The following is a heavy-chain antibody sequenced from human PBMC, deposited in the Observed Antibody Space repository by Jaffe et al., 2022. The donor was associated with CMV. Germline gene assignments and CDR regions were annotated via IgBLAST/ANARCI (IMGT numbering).Heavy chain of an antibody. V-gene: IGHV3-21*01. D-gene: IGHD3-22*01. CDR2: ISSSSSYI. CDR1: GFTFSSYS. Sequence: EVQLVESGGGLVKPGGSLRLSCAASGFTFSSYSMNWVRQAPGKGLEWVSSISSSSSYIYYADSVKGRFTISRDNAKNSLYLQMNSLRAEDTAVYYCARDLDDSSGYYQNPPWGQGTLVTVSS. CDR3: ARDLDDSSGYYQNPP. J-gene: IGHJ5*02.